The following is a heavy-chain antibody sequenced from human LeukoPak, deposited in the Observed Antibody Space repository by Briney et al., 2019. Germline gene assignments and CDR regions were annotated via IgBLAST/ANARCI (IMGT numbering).Heavy chain of an antibody. J-gene: IGHJ4*02. V-gene: IGHV4-39*01. Sequence: SETLSLTCTVSGGSISSSSYYWGWIRQPPGKGLEWIGSIYYSGSTYYNPSLKSRVTISVDTSKNQFSLKLSSVTAADTAVYYCARQGSYYDFWSGYYGTIHFDYWGQGTLVTVSS. CDR1: GGSISSSSYY. CDR2: IYYSGST. D-gene: IGHD3-3*01. CDR3: ARQGSYYDFWSGYYGTIHFDY.